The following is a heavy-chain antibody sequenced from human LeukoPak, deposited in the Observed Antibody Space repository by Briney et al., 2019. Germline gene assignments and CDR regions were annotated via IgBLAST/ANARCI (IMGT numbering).Heavy chain of an antibody. Sequence: SVKVSCRASGYIFTDYYIHWARQAPGQERGWMGRINPNSGGTNNAQKFQGRVTMTRDTSISTAYTELSRLRFDDTAVYYCARGEYYDILTGPVGMDVWGQGTTVTVSS. CDR2: INPNSGGT. CDR3: ARGEYYDILTGPVGMDV. CDR1: GYIFTDYY. J-gene: IGHJ6*02. V-gene: IGHV1/OR15-1*01. D-gene: IGHD3-9*01.